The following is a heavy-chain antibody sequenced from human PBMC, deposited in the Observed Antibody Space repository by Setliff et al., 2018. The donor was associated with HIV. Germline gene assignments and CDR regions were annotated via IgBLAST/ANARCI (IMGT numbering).Heavy chain of an antibody. Sequence: PSETLSLTCTVSGGSISSYYWSWIRQPAGKRLEFIGRISAAGTINYNPSLRSRVTLSVDTSENQFSLTVNSVTAADTAIYFCARDEGRATGSWWDQSASWYLDYWGHGILITVS. CDR1: GGSISSYY. D-gene: IGHD6-13*01. CDR2: ISAAGTI. J-gene: IGHJ4*01. CDR3: ARDEGRATGSWWDQSASWYLDY. V-gene: IGHV4-4*07.